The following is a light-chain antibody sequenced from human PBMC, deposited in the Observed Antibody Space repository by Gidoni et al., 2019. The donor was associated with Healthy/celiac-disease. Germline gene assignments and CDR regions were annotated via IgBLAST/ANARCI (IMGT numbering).Light chain of an antibody. J-gene: IGKJ1*01. CDR3: QQTYSTPWT. Sequence: DIQMTQSPSSLSASVGDRVTITCRARQSINMYLNWYQQKPGKAPKLLMFAASALESGVPSRFRGSGSGTDFTLTITSLQPDDFATYYCQQTYSTPWTFGQGTQVEIK. V-gene: IGKV1-39*01. CDR2: AAS. CDR1: QSINMY.